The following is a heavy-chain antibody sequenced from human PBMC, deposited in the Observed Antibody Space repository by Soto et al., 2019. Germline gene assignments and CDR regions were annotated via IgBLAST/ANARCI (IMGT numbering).Heavy chain of an antibody. J-gene: IGHJ5*02. D-gene: IGHD3-22*01. CDR2: IYYSGST. Sequence: SETLALTCTVSGGSISSYYWSWIRQPPGKGLEWIGYIYYSGSTNYNPSLKSRVTISVDTSKNQFSLKLSSVTAADTAVYYCARDNYDSSGYYYVNWFDPWGQGTLVTVSS. V-gene: IGHV4-59*01. CDR1: GGSISSYY. CDR3: ARDNYDSSGYYYVNWFDP.